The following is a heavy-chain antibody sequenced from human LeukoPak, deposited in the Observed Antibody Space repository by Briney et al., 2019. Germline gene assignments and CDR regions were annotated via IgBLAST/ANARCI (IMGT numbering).Heavy chain of an antibody. CDR2: IYTSGST. CDR3: ARGLARAIFGVVIHYYYYGMDV. D-gene: IGHD3-3*01. J-gene: IGHJ6*02. Sequence: SQTLSLTCTVSGGSISSGSYYWSWIRRPAGKGLEWIGRIYTSGSTNYNPSLKSRVTISVDTSKNQFSLKLSSVTAADTAVYYCARGLARAIFGVVIHYYYYGMDVWGQGTTVTVSS. CDR1: GGSISSGSYY. V-gene: IGHV4-61*02.